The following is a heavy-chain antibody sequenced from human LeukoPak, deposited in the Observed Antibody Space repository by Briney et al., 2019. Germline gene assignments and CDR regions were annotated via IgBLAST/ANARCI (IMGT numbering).Heavy chain of an antibody. CDR2: ISAYNGNT. CDR1: GYTSTSYG. CDR3: ARDSITFGGVIVTL. V-gene: IGHV1-18*04. D-gene: IGHD3-16*02. Sequence: GASVKVSCKASGYTSTSYGISWVRQVPGQGLEWMGWISAYNGNTNYAQKLQGRVTMTTDTSTSTAYMELRSLRSDDTAVYYCARDSITFGGVIVTLWGQGTMVTVSS. J-gene: IGHJ3*01.